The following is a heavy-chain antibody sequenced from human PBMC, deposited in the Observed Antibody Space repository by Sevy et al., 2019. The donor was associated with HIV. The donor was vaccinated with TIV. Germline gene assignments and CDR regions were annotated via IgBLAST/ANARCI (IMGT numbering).Heavy chain of an antibody. Sequence: SGPTLVNPTQTLTLTCTFSGFSFSTSGVGVGWIRQPPGKAPEWLAMIYWDGETRYSPSLMNRLTITKDTSKDQVVLSMANMEPVDTGTYYCAHRRSKGITITEFDYWGQGTLVTVSS. V-gene: IGHV2-5*02. CDR3: AHRRSKGITITEFDY. CDR2: IYWDGET. CDR1: GFSFSTSGVG. J-gene: IGHJ4*02. D-gene: IGHD3-9*01.